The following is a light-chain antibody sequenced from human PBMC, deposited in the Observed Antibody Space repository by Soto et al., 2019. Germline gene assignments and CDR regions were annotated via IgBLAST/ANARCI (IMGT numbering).Light chain of an antibody. J-gene: IGLJ2*01. CDR1: SSDVGGYNY. V-gene: IGLV2-14*01. Sequence: QSALTQPASVSGSPGQSITISCTGTSSDVGGYNYVSWYQQHPGKAPKLMIYEVSNRPSGVSNRFSGSKSGNTASLTISGLQAEDEADYYCSSYTSSSTSYVAFGGGTQLTVL. CDR3: SSYTSSSTSYVA. CDR2: EVS.